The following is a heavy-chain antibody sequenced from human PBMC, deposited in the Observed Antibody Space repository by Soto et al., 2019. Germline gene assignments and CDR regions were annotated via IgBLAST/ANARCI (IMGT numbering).Heavy chain of an antibody. J-gene: IGHJ4*02. CDR1: GASVNSGGFF. CDR3: VRGQWLPRGEY. D-gene: IGHD6-19*01. CDR2: INHSGTT. Sequence: PSETLSLTCTVSGASVNSGGFFWTWIRQPPGKGLEWIGEINHSGTTNYNSSLKSRVTISQDMSENQFSLSLTSLTVADTAVYYCVRGQWLPRGEYWGQGTLVTVSS. V-gene: IGHV4-34*01.